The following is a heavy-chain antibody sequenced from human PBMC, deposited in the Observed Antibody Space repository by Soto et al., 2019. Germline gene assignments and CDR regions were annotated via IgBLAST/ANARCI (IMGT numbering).Heavy chain of an antibody. D-gene: IGHD6-13*01. J-gene: IGHJ5*02. CDR3: AKDRSAAAGTNGFGGWFDP. V-gene: IGHV3-9*01. CDR2: ISWNSGSI. Sequence: SLRLSCAASGFTFDDYAMHWVRQAPGKGLEWVSGISWNSGSIGYADSVKGRFTISRDNAKNSLYLQMNRLRAEDTALYYCAKDRSAAAGTNGFGGWFDPWGQGTLVTVSS. CDR1: GFTFDDYA.